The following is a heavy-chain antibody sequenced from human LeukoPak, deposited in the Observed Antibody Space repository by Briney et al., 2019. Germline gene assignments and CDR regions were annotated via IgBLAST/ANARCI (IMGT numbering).Heavy chain of an antibody. V-gene: IGHV1-69*13. D-gene: IGHD6-19*01. CDR1: GSTFSSYA. J-gene: IGHJ4*02. Sequence: ASVKVSCKASGSTFSSYAISWVRQAPGQGLEWMGGIIPIFGTANYAQKFQGRVTITADESTSTAYMELSSLRSEDTAVYYCARDRAPYSSGWYNFDYWGQGTLVTVSS. CDR3: ARDRAPYSSGWYNFDY. CDR2: IIPIFGTA.